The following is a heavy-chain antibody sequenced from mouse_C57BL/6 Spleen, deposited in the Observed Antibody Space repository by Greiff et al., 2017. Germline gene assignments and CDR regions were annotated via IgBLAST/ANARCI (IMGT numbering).Heavy chain of an antibody. CDR2: INPNNGGT. CDR1: GYTFTDYY. Sequence: EVQLQQSGPELVKPGASVKISCKASGYTFTDYYMNWVKQSHGKSLEWIGDINPNNGGTSYNQKFKGKATLTVDKSSSTAYMELRSLTSEDSAVYYCARRPNFDYWGQGTIRTVSS. V-gene: IGHV1-26*01. CDR3: ARRPNFDY. J-gene: IGHJ2*01.